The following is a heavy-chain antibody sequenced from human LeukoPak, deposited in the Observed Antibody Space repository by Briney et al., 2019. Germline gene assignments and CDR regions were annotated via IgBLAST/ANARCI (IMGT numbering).Heavy chain of an antibody. CDR1: GFTFSSYW. V-gene: IGHV3-7*03. Sequence: GGSLRLSCAASGFTFSSYWMSWVRQAPGKGLEWVANIKQDGSEKYYVDSVKGRFTISRHNSKNTLYLQMNSLRAEDTAVYYCARDSSGSGNGMDVWGQGTTVTVSS. D-gene: IGHD3-10*01. CDR2: IKQDGSEK. CDR3: ARDSSGSGNGMDV. J-gene: IGHJ6*02.